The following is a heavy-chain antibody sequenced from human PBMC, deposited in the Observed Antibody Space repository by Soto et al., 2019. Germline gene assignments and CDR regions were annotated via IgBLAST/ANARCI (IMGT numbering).Heavy chain of an antibody. D-gene: IGHD3-3*01. CDR3: AREWSYFDY. CDR1: GFTFSSFY. V-gene: IGHV3-7*01. J-gene: IGHJ4*02. Sequence: PGGSLRLSCVASGFTFSSFYMGWVRQAPGKGLEWVANIKQTGSEKYYADSVKGRFTISRDDAKNSLYLQMNSLRAEDTAVYYCAREWSYFDYWGQGTLVTVSS. CDR2: IKQTGSEK.